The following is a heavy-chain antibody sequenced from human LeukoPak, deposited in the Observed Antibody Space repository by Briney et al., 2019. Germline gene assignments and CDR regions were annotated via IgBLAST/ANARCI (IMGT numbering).Heavy chain of an antibody. CDR1: GGSISSYY. V-gene: IGHV4-59*01. Sequence: SETLSLTCTVSGGSISSYYWSWIRQPPGKGLEWIGYIYYSGSTNYNPSLKSRVTISVDTSKNQFSLKLSSVTAADTAVYYCARIDYGVYFDYWAREPWSPSPQ. J-gene: IGHJ4*02. D-gene: IGHD4-17*01. CDR3: ARIDYGVYFDY. CDR2: IYYSGST.